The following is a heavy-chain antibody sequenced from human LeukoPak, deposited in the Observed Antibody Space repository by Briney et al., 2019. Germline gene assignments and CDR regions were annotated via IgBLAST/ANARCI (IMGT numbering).Heavy chain of an antibody. CDR3: ARASRYCSSTSCYPKY. CDR2: INSDGSST. Sequence: GGSLRLSCAASGFTFSSCWMHWVRQAPGKGLVWVSRINSDGSSTSYADSVKGRFTISRDNAKNTLYLQMNSLRAEDTAVYYCARASRYCSSTSCYPKYWGQGTLVTVSS. J-gene: IGHJ4*02. V-gene: IGHV3-74*01. CDR1: GFTFSSCW. D-gene: IGHD2-2*01.